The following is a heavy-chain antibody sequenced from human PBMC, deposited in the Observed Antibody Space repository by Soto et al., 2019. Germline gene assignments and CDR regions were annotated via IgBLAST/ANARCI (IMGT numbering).Heavy chain of an antibody. Sequence: SETLSLTCTVSGGSISSYYWSWIRQPPGKGLEWIGYISHSGSTNYNPSLKSRVTISVDTSKNQFFLTLSSVTAADTAVYYCARRNVVVPAAIFLPDYYYMDVWGKGTTVTVSS. CDR1: GGSISSYY. V-gene: IGHV4-59*08. CDR3: ARRNVVVPAAIFLPDYYYMDV. CDR2: ISHSGST. D-gene: IGHD2-2*02. J-gene: IGHJ6*03.